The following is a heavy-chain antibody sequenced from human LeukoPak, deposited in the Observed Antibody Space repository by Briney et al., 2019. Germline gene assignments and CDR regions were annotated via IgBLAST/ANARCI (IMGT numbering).Heavy chain of an antibody. CDR2: IKRKTDDGTT. Sequence: GGSLRLSCVVSGFTFSNYAMSWVRQTPGKGLEWVGLIKRKTDDGTTDYAAPEKGRFTISRDDSKNTLYLQMNSLKTEDTAVYYCTTQSGAWNFDYWGQGTLVTVSS. CDR1: GFTFSNYA. J-gene: IGHJ4*02. CDR3: TTQSGAWNFDY. D-gene: IGHD1-1*01. V-gene: IGHV3-15*01.